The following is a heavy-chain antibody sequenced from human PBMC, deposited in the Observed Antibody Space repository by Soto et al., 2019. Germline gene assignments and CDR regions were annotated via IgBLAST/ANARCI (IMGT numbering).Heavy chain of an antibody. Sequence: QVQLQQWGAGLVKPSETLSLTCAVYGGSFSGYYWTWIRQPPGKGLEWIGEINHSGTINYNPSLKRRLTISVDTSKNQFSLKLNSVTAADTAVYYCAGGIAMIVVVEGDAPDKYYLDSWGQGTLVTVSS. V-gene: IGHV4-34*01. CDR1: GGSFSGYY. CDR2: INHSGTI. J-gene: IGHJ4*02. D-gene: IGHD3-22*01. CDR3: AGGIAMIVVVEGDAPDKYYLDS.